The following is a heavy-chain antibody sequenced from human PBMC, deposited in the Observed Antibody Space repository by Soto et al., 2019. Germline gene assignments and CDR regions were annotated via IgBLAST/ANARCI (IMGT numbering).Heavy chain of an antibody. D-gene: IGHD3-3*01. Sequence: LSLTCTVSGGSISSGGYYWSWIRQHPGKGLEWIGYIYYSGSTYYNPSLKSRVTISVDTSKNQFSLKLSSVTAADTAVYYCARDRSGDYDFWSGYSRADYYYGMDVWGQGTTVTVS. CDR2: IYYSGST. CDR1: GGSISSGGYY. J-gene: IGHJ6*02. V-gene: IGHV4-31*03. CDR3: ARDRSGDYDFWSGYSRADYYYGMDV.